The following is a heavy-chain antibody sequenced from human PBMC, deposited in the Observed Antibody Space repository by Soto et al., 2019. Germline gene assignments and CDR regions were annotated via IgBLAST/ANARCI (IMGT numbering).Heavy chain of an antibody. Sequence: QVQLVQSGAEVKRPGSSVKVSCESSGDTFNSYVISWVRQAPGQGLEWMGGVIPIIGVTHYAQKFQGRLTMAAFSCAGTAYMEWTKMNAEDTALYYCARDSLGAKGAEYWRHGTLVNVSS. D-gene: IGHD3-16*01. J-gene: IGHJ4*01. V-gene: IGHV1-69*17. CDR2: VIPIIGVT. CDR1: GDTFNSYV. CDR3: ARDSLGAKGAEY.